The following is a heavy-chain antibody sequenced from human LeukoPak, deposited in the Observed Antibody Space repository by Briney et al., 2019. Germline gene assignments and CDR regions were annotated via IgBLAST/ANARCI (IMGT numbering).Heavy chain of an antibody. CDR2: TYPGDSDT. Sequence: GESLKISCKGSGYSFTNYWIAWVRQMPGKGLEWMGITYPGDSDTRYSPSFQGQVTISADKSISTAYLQWSSLEASDTAVYYCAKERVTGFGVITYYFDYWGQGTLVTVSS. D-gene: IGHD3-3*01. V-gene: IGHV5-51*01. CDR1: GYSFTNYW. CDR3: AKERVTGFGVITYYFDY. J-gene: IGHJ4*02.